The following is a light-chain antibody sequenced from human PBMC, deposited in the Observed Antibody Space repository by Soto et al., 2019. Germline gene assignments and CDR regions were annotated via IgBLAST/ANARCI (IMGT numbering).Light chain of an antibody. J-gene: IGKJ1*01. CDR2: AAS. Sequence: DIHLTQSPSFVSASVLDRVTMTCLASQGISTYLAWYQQKPGKAPKLLIYAASTLQSGVPSRFSGSGSGTEFALAISSLQPEDFATYYCQQLITYPQTFGQGTKVDIK. CDR3: QQLITYPQT. V-gene: IGKV1-9*01. CDR1: QGISTY.